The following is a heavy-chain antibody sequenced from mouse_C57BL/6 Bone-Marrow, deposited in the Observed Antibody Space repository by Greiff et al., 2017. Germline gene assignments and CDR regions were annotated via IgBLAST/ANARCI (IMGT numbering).Heavy chain of an antibody. CDR1: GYTFTAYY. CDR3: ARGYNGSSYWFAY. D-gene: IGHD1-1*01. Sequence: VQLQQSGAELVRPGASVKLSCKASGYTFTAYYINWVKPRPGQGLEWIARIYPGSGNTYYNEKFKGKATLTAEKSSSTAYMQLSSLTSEDSAVYFCARGYNGSSYWFAYWGQGTLVTVSA. CDR2: IYPGSGNT. J-gene: IGHJ3*01. V-gene: IGHV1-76*01.